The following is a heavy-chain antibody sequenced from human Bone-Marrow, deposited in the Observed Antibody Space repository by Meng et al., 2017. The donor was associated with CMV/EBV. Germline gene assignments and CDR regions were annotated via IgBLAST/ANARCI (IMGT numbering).Heavy chain of an antibody. D-gene: IGHD6-13*01. CDR1: GGSVTSGSYY. V-gene: IGHV4-61*01. Sequence: SETLSLTCTVSGGSVTSGSYYWSWIRRTPGKRLEWIGYISYSGSTNNNPSLKSRVNISMDSSKNQFSLRLTSVTAADTAVYYCAKARSSMSDLYYYYFGMDVWGQGTTVTGSS. J-gene: IGHJ6*02. CDR2: ISYSGST. CDR3: AKARSSMSDLYYYYFGMDV.